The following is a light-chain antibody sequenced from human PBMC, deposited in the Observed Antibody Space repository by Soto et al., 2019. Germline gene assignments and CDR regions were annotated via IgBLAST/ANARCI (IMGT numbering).Light chain of an antibody. CDR2: DAS. CDR3: QHRNNWRT. CDR1: QSVSSN. V-gene: IGKV3-11*01. J-gene: IGKJ5*01. Sequence: VLRQSTGTLSLSPGERANLSFRASQSVSSNLAWYRQKPGQAPRLLIYDASNRATGIPAMFSGSGSRTDFSLSVIGLEAEEFSSYYCQHRNNWRTCAQGTRLEIK.